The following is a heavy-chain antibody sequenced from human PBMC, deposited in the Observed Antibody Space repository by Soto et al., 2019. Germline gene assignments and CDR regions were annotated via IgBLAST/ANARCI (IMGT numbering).Heavy chain of an antibody. CDR2: VNHSGST. CDR1: GGSFGGYF. V-gene: IGHV4-34*01. CDR3: ARGQYHYHDFSASDYHEIDS. Sequence: TGTVSLTCAVSGGSFGGYFWSWIRQPPGKGLEWIGEVNHSGSTKYNPSLKSRVIMSADTSKNQFSLHLSSVTAADNSVYYCARGQYHYHDFSASDYHEIDSRAQGDPVTVSS. D-gene: IGHD2-2*01. J-gene: IGHJ5*01.